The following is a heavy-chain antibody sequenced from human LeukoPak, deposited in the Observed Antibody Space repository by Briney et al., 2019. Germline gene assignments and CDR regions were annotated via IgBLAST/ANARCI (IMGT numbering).Heavy chain of an antibody. D-gene: IGHD6-13*01. CDR3: ARDNVAGPYSSSCFDY. J-gene: IGHJ4*02. CDR1: GFTFSSYS. CDR2: ISSSSSYI. V-gene: IGHV3-21*01. Sequence: PGGSLRLSCAASGFTFSSYSMNWVRQAPGKGLEWVSSISSSSSYIYYADSVKGRFTISRDNAKNSLYLQMNSLRAEDTAVYYCARDNVAGPYSSSCFDYWGQGTLVTVSS.